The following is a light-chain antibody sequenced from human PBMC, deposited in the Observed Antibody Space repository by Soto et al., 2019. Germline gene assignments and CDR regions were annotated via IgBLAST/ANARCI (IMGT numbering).Light chain of an antibody. V-gene: IGKV1-5*03. CDR1: QSIGSG. CDR2: KAS. J-gene: IGKJ1*01. CDR3: HQYNSYAWT. Sequence: EMTQAPSTLSAAVVDGVTVTCRASQSIGSGLAWYQQKPGKAPKVLIYKASSLESGVPSRFSGSGAGTEFPLTCSSLQPDEFATYHCHQYNSYAWTYSQGTKVDIK.